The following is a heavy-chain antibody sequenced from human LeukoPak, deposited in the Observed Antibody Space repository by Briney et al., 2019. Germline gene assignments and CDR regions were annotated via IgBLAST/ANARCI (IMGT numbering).Heavy chain of an antibody. Sequence: HPGGSLRLSCAASGFTFSNYGMSWVRQAPGKGLEWVAFIRYDGSNKYYADSVKGRFTISRDNSKNTLYLQMNSLRAEDTAVYYCAKMLYSSAYFGEDAFDIWGQGTMVTVSS. CDR1: GFTFSNYG. V-gene: IGHV3-30*02. J-gene: IGHJ3*02. CDR3: AKMLYSSAYFGEDAFDI. CDR2: IRYDGSNK. D-gene: IGHD6-19*01.